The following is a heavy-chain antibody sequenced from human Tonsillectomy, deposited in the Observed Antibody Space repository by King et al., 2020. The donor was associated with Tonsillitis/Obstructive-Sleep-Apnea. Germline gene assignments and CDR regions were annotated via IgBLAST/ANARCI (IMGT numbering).Heavy chain of an antibody. Sequence: QLVQSGAEVKKPGSSVKVSCKASGGTFSSYAISWVRQAPGQGLEWMGGIIPIFGTANYAQKFQGRVTITADESTSTAYMELSSLRYEDTAVYYCARGVAYCGGDCYPRGLFDYWGQGTLVTVSS. CDR2: IIPIFGTA. D-gene: IGHD2-21*01. CDR3: ARGVAYCGGDCYPRGLFDY. CDR1: GGTFSSYA. V-gene: IGHV1-69*01. J-gene: IGHJ4*02.